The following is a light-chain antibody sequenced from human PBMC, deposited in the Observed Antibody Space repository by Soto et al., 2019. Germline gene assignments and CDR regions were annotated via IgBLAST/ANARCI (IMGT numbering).Light chain of an antibody. J-gene: IGLJ2*01. Sequence: QSALTQPASVSGSPGQSITISCTGTSSDVGRYNYVSWYQQHPGKAPKLMIYDVSNRPSGVSNRFSGSKSGNTASLTISGLQAEDEADYYCSSYTSNNTRVFGGGTKVTVL. V-gene: IGLV2-14*01. CDR1: SSDVGRYNY. CDR2: DVS. CDR3: SSYTSNNTRV.